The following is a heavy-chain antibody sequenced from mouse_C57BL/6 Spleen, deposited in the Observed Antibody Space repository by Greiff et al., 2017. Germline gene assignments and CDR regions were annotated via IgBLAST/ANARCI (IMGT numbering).Heavy chain of an antibody. CDR1: GFNIKDYY. CDR3: TTLIYYYGSSYVGY. D-gene: IGHD1-1*01. CDR2: IDPEDVDT. Sequence: VQLQQSGAELVRPGASVKLSCTASGFNIKDYYMHWVKQRPEQGLGWIGRIDPEDVDTEYAPKFQGKAPMTADTSSNTAYLQLSSLTSEDTAVYYCTTLIYYYGSSYVGYWGQGTTLTVSS. V-gene: IGHV14-1*01. J-gene: IGHJ2*01.